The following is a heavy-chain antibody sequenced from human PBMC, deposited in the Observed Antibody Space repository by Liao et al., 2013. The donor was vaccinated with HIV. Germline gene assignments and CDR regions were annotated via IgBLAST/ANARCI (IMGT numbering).Heavy chain of an antibody. V-gene: IGHV4-39*07. D-gene: IGHD3-16*01. J-gene: IGHJ2*01. CDR2: IYYTGST. CDR3: ARLWGRRSASSYWYFDL. Sequence: QLQLQESGPGLVKSSETLSLTCKVSGGSINRSTYYWGWIRQSPREGDLEWIGIIYYTGSTYYNPSLKSRVTISVDTSKNQFSLKLNSVTAADTAVYYCARLWGRRSASSYWYFDLWGRGTLVTVSS. CDR1: GGSINRSTYY.